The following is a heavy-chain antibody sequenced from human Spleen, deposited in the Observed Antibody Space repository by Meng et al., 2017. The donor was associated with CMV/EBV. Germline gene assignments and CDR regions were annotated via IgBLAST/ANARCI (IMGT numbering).Heavy chain of an antibody. D-gene: IGHD2-21*01. J-gene: IGHJ6*02. CDR2: ISAYNGNT. CDR3: ARGYCGGDCYWQDHYYYGMDV. CDR1: GYTFTSYG. V-gene: IGHV1-18*01. Sequence: ASVKVSCKASGYTFTSYGISWVRQAPGQGLEWMGWISAYNGNTNYAQKLQGRVTMTTDTSTSTAYMELRSLRSEDTAVYYCARGYCGGDCYWQDHYYYGMDVWGQGTTVTVSS.